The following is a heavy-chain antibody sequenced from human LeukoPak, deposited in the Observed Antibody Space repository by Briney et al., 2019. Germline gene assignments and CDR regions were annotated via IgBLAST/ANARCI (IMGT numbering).Heavy chain of an antibody. CDR2: ITGSGGDT. D-gene: IGHD3-22*01. CDR1: GFTFSSYA. V-gene: IGHV3-23*01. CDR3: AKDPYVGGGYHFDS. J-gene: IGHJ4*02. Sequence: PGGSLRPSCAASGFTFSSYAMNWARQAPGKGLEWVSTITGSGGDTYYADSVKGRFTISRDNSKNTLYLQMNSLRAEDTAIYYCAKDPYVGGGYHFDSWGQGSLVTVSS.